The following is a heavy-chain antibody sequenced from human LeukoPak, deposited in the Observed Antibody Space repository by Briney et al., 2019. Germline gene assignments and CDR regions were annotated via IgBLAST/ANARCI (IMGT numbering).Heavy chain of an antibody. CDR3: ARATCSGGRCPDY. CDR1: GFRFDEYG. V-gene: IGHV3-20*04. Sequence: GGSLRLSCAASGFRFDEYGMRWVRQAPGQGLQWVSGINWNGGSIEYADAVKGRFTISRDNAKNSLYLQMNSLRAEDTALYSCARATCSGGRCPDYWGQGTLVTVSS. D-gene: IGHD2-15*01. J-gene: IGHJ4*02. CDR2: INWNGGSI.